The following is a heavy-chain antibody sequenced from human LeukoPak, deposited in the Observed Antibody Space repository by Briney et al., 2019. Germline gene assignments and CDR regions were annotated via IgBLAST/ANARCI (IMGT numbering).Heavy chain of an antibody. V-gene: IGHV4-31*03. CDR2: IYYSGST. CDR1: GGSISSGGYY. J-gene: IGHJ4*02. CDR3: AREGRDRTFDY. Sequence: SETLSLTCTVSGGSISSGGYYWSWIRQHPGKGLEWIGYIYYSGSTYYNPSLKSRVTISVVTSKNQFSLKLSSVTAADTAVYYCAREGRDRTFDYWGQGTLVTVSS.